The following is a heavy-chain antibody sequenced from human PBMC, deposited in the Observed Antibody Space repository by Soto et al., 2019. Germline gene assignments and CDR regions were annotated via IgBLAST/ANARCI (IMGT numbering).Heavy chain of an antibody. J-gene: IGHJ5*02. CDR1: GGSISSGGYY. D-gene: IGHD3-9*01. CDR2: IYYSGST. CDR3: ATDHFHYDILTGYPTYNWFDP. V-gene: IGHV4-31*03. Sequence: QVQLQESGPGLVKPSQTLSLTCTVSGGSISSGGYYWSWIRQHPGKGLEWIGYIYYSGSTYYNPSLKDRVTISVDTSKNQFSLKLISVTAADTAVYYCATDHFHYDILTGYPTYNWFDPWGQGTLVTVSS.